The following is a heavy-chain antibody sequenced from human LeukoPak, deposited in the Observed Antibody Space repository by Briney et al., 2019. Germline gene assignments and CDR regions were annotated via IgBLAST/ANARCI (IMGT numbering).Heavy chain of an antibody. V-gene: IGHV1-69*13. CDR2: IIPIFGTA. CDR3: ARGVMVRGKYYYYAMDV. Sequence: SVKVSCKASGGTFSSYAISRVRQAPGQGLEWMGGIIPIFGTANYAQKFQGRVTITADESTSTAYMELSSLRSEDTAVYYCARGVMVRGKYYYYAMDVWGQGTTVTVSS. D-gene: IGHD3-10*01. CDR1: GGTFSSYA. J-gene: IGHJ6*02.